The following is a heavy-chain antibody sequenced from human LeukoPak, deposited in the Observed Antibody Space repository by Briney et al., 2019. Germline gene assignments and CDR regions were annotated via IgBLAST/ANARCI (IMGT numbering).Heavy chain of an antibody. D-gene: IGHD1-26*01. CDR1: GFTFTTYW. CDR2: INSDGSIT. J-gene: IGHJ4*02. V-gene: IGHV3-74*01. Sequence: GGSLRLSCAASGFTFTTYWMHWVRQAPGKGLVWVSHINSDGSITSYADSVKGRFTISRDNAKNTLYLQMNSLRGDDTAVYYCAKDVGKWESLHFFDYWGQGTLVTVSS. CDR3: AKDVGKWESLHFFDY.